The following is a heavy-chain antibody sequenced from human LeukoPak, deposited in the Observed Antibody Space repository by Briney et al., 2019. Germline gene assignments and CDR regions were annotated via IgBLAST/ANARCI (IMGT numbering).Heavy chain of an antibody. CDR2: IYYSGST. V-gene: IGHV4-59*01. CDR3: AREIAAAGLDY. D-gene: IGHD6-13*01. CDR1: GGSISSYY. J-gene: IGHJ4*02. Sequence: SETLSLTCTVSGGSISSYYWSWIRQPPGKGLEWIGYIYYSGSTNYNPSLKSRVTISVDTSKNQFSLKLSSVTAADTAVYYCAREIAAAGLDYWGQGTLVTVSS.